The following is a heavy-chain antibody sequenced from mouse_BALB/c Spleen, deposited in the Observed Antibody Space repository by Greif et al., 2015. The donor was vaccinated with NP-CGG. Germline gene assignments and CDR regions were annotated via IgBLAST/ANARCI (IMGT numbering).Heavy chain of an antibody. CDR1: GYTFSSYW. Sequence: QVQLQQPGAELMKPGASVKISCKATGYTFSSYWIEWVKQRPGRGLEWIGEILPGSGSTNYNEKFKCKATFTADTSSNTAYMQLSSLTSEDSAVYYCARYYRYDVFAYWGQGTLVTVSA. CDR3: ARYYRYDVFAY. D-gene: IGHD2-14*01. J-gene: IGHJ3*01. CDR2: ILPGSGST. V-gene: IGHV1-9*01.